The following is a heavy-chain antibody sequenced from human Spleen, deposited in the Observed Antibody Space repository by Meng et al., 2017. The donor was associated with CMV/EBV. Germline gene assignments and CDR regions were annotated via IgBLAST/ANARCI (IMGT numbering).Heavy chain of an antibody. D-gene: IGHD3-3*01. J-gene: IGHJ4*02. V-gene: IGHV3-48*04. CDR1: GFTFSSYS. Sequence: GESLKISCVASGFTFSSYSMNWVRQAPGKGLEWVSYISGSSSIISYADSVKGRFTVSRDNTENSLYLQMNSLRAEDTATYYCAKIDFWSGNDYWGQGTLVTVSS. CDR3: AKIDFWSGNDY. CDR2: ISGSSSII.